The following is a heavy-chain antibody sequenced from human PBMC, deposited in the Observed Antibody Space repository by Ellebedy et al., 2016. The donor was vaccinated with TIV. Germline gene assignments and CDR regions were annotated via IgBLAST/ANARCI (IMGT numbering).Heavy chain of an antibody. J-gene: IGHJ6*02. Sequence: SQTLSLTCVISGDSVSTDIGWNWIRQSPSRGLGWLGRTYYRSKWNNDYAVSLKSRITINPDTSKNLFSLQLNSVTPEDTAVYYCARGWFGSGMGVWGQGTTVTASS. CDR2: TYYRSKWNN. D-gene: IGHD3-10*01. CDR3: ARGWFGSGMGV. CDR1: GDSVSTDIG. V-gene: IGHV6-1*01.